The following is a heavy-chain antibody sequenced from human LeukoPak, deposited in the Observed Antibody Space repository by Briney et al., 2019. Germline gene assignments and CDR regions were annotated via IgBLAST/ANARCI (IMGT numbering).Heavy chain of an antibody. Sequence: GGSLRLSCAASGFTFSTYWMTWVRQAPGKGLEWVANINLDGSAEYYADSVKGRFTISRDNAKNSLYLQMNSLRDEDTAVYYCARVIWQWLTHDSWGQGTLVTVSS. D-gene: IGHD6-19*01. CDR3: ARVIWQWLTHDS. CDR1: GFTFSTYW. CDR2: INLDGSAE. J-gene: IGHJ4*02. V-gene: IGHV3-7*01.